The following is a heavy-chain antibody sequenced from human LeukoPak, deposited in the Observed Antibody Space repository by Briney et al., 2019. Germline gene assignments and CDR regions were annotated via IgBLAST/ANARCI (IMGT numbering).Heavy chain of an antibody. J-gene: IGHJ5*02. Sequence: SETLSLTCTVSGGSISSGSYYWGWIRQPPGKGLEWIGSIYYSGSTYYNPSLKSRVTISVDTSKNQFSLRLSYVTAADTAVYYCARDLATSAGVYWFDPWGQGTLVTVSS. CDR1: GGSISSGSYY. CDR3: ARDLATSAGVYWFDP. CDR2: IYYSGST. D-gene: IGHD6-25*01. V-gene: IGHV4-39*02.